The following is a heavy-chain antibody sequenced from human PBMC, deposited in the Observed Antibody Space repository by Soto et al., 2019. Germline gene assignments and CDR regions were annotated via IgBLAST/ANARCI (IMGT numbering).Heavy chain of an antibody. D-gene: IGHD4-4*01. CDR2: IHYSGST. Sequence: SETLSLTCTVSGGSISSRSYYWGWIRQPPNKGLEWMGNIHYSGSTDYNPFLKNRVTISVDTSKNQFSLNLSSVTAADTAVYYCARLALGYSNYNWFDPWGQGTLVTVSS. V-gene: IGHV4-39*01. J-gene: IGHJ5*02. CDR1: GGSISSRSYY. CDR3: ARLALGYSNYNWFDP.